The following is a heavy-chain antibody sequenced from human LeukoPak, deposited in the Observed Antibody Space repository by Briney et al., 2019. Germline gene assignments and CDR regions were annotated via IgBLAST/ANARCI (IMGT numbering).Heavy chain of an antibody. CDR1: GFSLSSYG. CDR3: ARGDISGMRG. D-gene: IGHD1-20*01. Sequence: PGGSLRLSCAASGFSLSSYGMHWVRQAPGKGLEWVAFISYDGSNKYYADSVKGRFTISRDNSKNTLYLQMDNLRAEDTAVYYCARGDISGMRGWGQGTLVTVSS. J-gene: IGHJ4*02. CDR2: ISYDGSNK. V-gene: IGHV3-30-3*01.